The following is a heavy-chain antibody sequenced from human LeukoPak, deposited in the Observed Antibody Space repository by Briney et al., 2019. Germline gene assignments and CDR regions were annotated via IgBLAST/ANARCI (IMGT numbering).Heavy chain of an antibody. CDR2: FDPEDCET. D-gene: IGHD3-9*01. V-gene: IGHV1-24*01. CDR3: ATVDRDAFDI. J-gene: IGHJ3*02. Sequence: ASVKVSCKVSGYTLTELSMHWVRQAPGKGLEWMGGFDPEDCETLYAQKFQGRVTMTEDPSTDTAYMELSSLRSEDTAVYYCATVDRDAFDIWGQGTMVTVSS. CDR1: GYTLTELS.